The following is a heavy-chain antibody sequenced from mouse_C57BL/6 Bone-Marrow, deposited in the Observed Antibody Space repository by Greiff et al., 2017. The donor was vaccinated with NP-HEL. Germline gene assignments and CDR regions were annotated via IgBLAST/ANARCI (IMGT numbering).Heavy chain of an antibody. Sequence: EVQLVESEGGLVQPGSSMKLSCTASGFTFSDYYMAWVRQVPEKGLEWVANINYDGSSTYYLDSLKSRFIISRDNAKNILYLQMSSLKAEDTATYYCAREDESWFAYWGQGTLVTVSA. CDR3: AREDESWFAY. CDR1: GFTFSDYY. J-gene: IGHJ3*01. V-gene: IGHV5-16*01. CDR2: INYDGSST.